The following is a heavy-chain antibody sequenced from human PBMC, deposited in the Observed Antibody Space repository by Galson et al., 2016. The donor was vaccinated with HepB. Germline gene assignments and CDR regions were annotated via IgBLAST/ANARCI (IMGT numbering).Heavy chain of an antibody. CDR3: VRDDQSYGLDY. J-gene: IGHJ4*02. CDR1: GFIFSNYA. V-gene: IGHV3-30-3*01. CDR2: ISNDATQT. D-gene: IGHD2-21*01. Sequence: SLRLSCATSGFIFSNYAVNWVRQAPGEGLEWVAVISNDATQTYYGKSMKGRFTISRDNSKNTVYLQMNSLRAEDTAVYYCVRDDQSYGLDYWGQGTLVTVSS.